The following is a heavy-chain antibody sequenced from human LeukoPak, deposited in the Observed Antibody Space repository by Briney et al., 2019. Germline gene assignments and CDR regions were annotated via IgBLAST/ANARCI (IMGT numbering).Heavy chain of an antibody. CDR3: ARTADPQGYYYYYYMDV. J-gene: IGHJ6*03. CDR1: GGSISSYY. CDR2: IYTSGST. V-gene: IGHV4-4*07. Sequence: SETLSLTCTVSGGSISSYYWSWIRQPTGKGLEWIGRIYTSGSTNYNPSLKSRVTMSVDTSKNQFSLKLSSVTAADTAVYYCARTADPQGYYYYYYMDVWGKGTTVTVSS.